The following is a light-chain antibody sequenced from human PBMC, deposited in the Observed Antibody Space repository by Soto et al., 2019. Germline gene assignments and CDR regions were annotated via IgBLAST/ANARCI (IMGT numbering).Light chain of an antibody. CDR1: QSVSSSY. CDR2: GAS. CDR3: QQYGSSPQT. J-gene: IGKJ1*01. Sequence: EIVLTQSPGTLSLSPWERATLSRRASQSVSSSYLAWYQQTPGQAPRLLIYGASSRATGIPDRFSGSGSGTDFTLTISSLEPEDFAVYYCQQYGSSPQTFGQGTKVDIK. V-gene: IGKV3-20*01.